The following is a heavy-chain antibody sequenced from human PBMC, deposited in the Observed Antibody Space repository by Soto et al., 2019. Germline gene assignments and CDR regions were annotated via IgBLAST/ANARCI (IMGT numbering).Heavy chain of an antibody. CDR1: GYSFTSYW. Sequence: GESLKISCKGSGYSFTSYWISWVRQMPGKGLEWMGRIDPSDSYTNYSPSFQGHVTISADKSISTAYLQWSSLKASDTAMYYCARTYYYASSGSYYDQDYGMDVWGQGTTVTVSS. CDR2: IDPSDSYT. D-gene: IGHD3-22*01. V-gene: IGHV5-10-1*01. J-gene: IGHJ6*02. CDR3: ARTYYYASSGSYYDQDYGMDV.